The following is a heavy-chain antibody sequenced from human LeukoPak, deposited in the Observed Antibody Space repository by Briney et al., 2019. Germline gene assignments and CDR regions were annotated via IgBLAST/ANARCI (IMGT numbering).Heavy chain of an antibody. D-gene: IGHD5-18*01. CDR1: GFTISTYW. J-gene: IGHJ4*02. Sequence: PGGSLRLSCAASGFTISTYWMSWVRQAPGKGLEWLANIKQDGSEQYYVDSVKGRFAISRDNAKNSVYLQMNGLRAEDTAVYYCARENTAVPGGDCRGQGTLVTVSS. CDR3: ARENTAVPGGDC. V-gene: IGHV3-7*01. CDR2: IKQDGSEQ.